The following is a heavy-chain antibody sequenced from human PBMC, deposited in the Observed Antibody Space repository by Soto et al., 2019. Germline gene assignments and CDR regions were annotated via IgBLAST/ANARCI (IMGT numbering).Heavy chain of an antibody. CDR3: ARDLTITTVTTNAFDI. CDR2: ISSSSSYI. J-gene: IGHJ3*02. Sequence: GGSLRLSCAASGFTFSSYSMNWVRQAPGNGLEWVSSISSSSSYIYYADAVKGRFTISRDNAKNSLYLQMNSLRAEDTAVYYCARDLTITTVTTNAFDIWGQGTMVTVSS. CDR1: GFTFSSYS. D-gene: IGHD4-17*01. V-gene: IGHV3-21*01.